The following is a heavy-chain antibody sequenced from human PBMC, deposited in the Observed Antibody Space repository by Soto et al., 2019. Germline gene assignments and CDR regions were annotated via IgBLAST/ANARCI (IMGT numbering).Heavy chain of an antibody. CDR1: GGSFSGYY. J-gene: IGHJ6*03. D-gene: IGHD5-12*01. Sequence: SEILSLTCAVYGGSFSGYYLSWIRQPPGKGLEWIGEINHSGSTNYNPSLKSRVTISVDTSKNQFSLKLSSVTAADTAVYYCARGLQSGIVATNYMDVWGKGTTVTVSS. V-gene: IGHV4-34*01. CDR2: INHSGST. CDR3: ARGLQSGIVATNYMDV.